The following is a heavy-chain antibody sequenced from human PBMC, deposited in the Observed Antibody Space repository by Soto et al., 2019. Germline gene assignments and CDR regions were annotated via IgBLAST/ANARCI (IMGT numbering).Heavy chain of an antibody. Sequence: SQTLSLTCAISGDSVSSNSAAWNWIRQSPSRGLEWLGRTYYRSKWYNDYAVSVKSRITINPDTSKNQFSLQLNSVTPEDTAVYYCARDPLGYSGYDYYYYYGMDVWGQGTKVTVSS. D-gene: IGHD5-12*01. CDR1: GDSVSSNSAA. J-gene: IGHJ6*02. CDR3: ARDPLGYSGYDYYYYYGMDV. V-gene: IGHV6-1*01. CDR2: TYYRSKWYN.